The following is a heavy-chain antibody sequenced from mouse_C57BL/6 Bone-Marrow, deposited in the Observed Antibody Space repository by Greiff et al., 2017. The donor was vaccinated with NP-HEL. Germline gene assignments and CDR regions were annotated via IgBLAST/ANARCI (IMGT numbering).Heavy chain of an antibody. CDR1: GYTFTDYY. CDR2: INPYNGGT. Sequence: VHVKQSGPVLVKPGASVKMSCKASGYTFTDYYMNWVKQSHGKSLEWIGVINPYNGGTSYNQKFKGKATLTVDKSSSTAYMELNSLTSEDSAVYYCARGDYGNYGYFDVWGTGTTVTVSS. CDR3: ARGDYGNYGYFDV. D-gene: IGHD2-1*01. J-gene: IGHJ1*03. V-gene: IGHV1-19*01.